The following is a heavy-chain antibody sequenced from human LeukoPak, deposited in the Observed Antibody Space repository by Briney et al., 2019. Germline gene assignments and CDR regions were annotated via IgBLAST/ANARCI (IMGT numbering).Heavy chain of an antibody. CDR3: AMLKVGATTMDY. D-gene: IGHD1-26*01. V-gene: IGHV1-18*01. CDR1: GYTFTSYG. Sequence: GASVKVSCKASGYTFTSYGISWVRQAPGQGLEWMGWISAYNGNTNYAQKRQGRVTMTTDTSTSTAYTELKSLRSDDTAVYYCAMLKVGATTMDYWGQGTLVTVSS. CDR2: ISAYNGNT. J-gene: IGHJ4*02.